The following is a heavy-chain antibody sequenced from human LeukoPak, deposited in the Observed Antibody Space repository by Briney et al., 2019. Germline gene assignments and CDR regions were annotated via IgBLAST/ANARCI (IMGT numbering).Heavy chain of an antibody. Sequence: GSLRLSCIASGFTFNKYWMSWVRQPPGKGLEWVANVKQDGSEEYYVDSVKGRFTISRDNAKNSLYLQMNSLRAEDTAVYYCARYGYYYGMDVWGQGTTVTVSS. J-gene: IGHJ6*02. D-gene: IGHD4-17*01. CDR2: VKQDGSEE. CDR1: GFTFNKYW. CDR3: ARYGYYYGMDV. V-gene: IGHV3-7*01.